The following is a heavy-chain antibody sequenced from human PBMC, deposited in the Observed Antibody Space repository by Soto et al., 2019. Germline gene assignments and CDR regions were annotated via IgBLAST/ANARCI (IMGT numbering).Heavy chain of an antibody. CDR1: GGTFSSYA. V-gene: IGHV1-69*12. D-gene: IGHD5-12*01. CDR3: ASPPIVATIVNYYYGMDV. CDR2: IIPIFCTA. Sequence: QVQLVQSGAEVKKPGSSVKVSCKASGGTFSSYAISWVRQAPGQGLEWMGGIIPIFCTADYAQKFQGRVTITADESTRTAYMELRSLRSEDTAVYHRASPPIVATIVNYYYGMDVWVQGTTVTVYS. J-gene: IGHJ6*02.